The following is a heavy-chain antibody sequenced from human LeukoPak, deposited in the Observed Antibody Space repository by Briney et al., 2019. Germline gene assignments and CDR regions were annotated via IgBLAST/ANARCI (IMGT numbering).Heavy chain of an antibody. Sequence: PGGSLRLSCAASGFTFSSYAMSWVRQAPGKGLEWVSNIGTSSTTIYYADSVKGRFTISRDNAKNSLYLQMNSLRADDTAVYYCAKYRTTSAPPRNFDYWGQGTLVTVSS. J-gene: IGHJ4*02. CDR1: GFTFSSYA. CDR2: IGTSSTTI. V-gene: IGHV3-48*01. CDR3: AKYRTTSAPPRNFDY. D-gene: IGHD1-14*01.